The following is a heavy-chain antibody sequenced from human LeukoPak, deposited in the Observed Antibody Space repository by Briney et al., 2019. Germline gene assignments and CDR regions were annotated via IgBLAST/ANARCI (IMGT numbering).Heavy chain of an antibody. J-gene: IGHJ3*02. D-gene: IGHD6-19*01. CDR3: ARALNLGIAVAGTGSAAFDI. V-gene: IGHV4-34*01. CDR2: INHSGST. Sequence: SETLSLTCAVYGGSFSGYYWSWIRQPPGKGLEWIGEINHSGSTNYNPSLKSRVTISVDTSKNQFSLKLSSVTAADTAVYYCARALNLGIAVAGTGSAAFDIWGQGTMVTVSS. CDR1: GGSFSGYY.